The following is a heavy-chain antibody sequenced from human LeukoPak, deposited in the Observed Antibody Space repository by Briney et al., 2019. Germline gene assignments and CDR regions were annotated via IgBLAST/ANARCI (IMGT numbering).Heavy chain of an antibody. CDR1: GFTLNNYG. CDR2: IIQDGSEK. CDR3: ATCLYCSIPQY. V-gene: IGHV3-7*01. D-gene: IGHD2-8*02. Sequence: GGSLRLSCAASGFTLNNYGMSWVRQAPGKGLEWVASIIQDGSEKNYVDSVKDRFTISRDNAKSSVFLQMNSLRVEDTAVHYFATCLYCSIPQYGGQGILVTVSS. J-gene: IGHJ4*02.